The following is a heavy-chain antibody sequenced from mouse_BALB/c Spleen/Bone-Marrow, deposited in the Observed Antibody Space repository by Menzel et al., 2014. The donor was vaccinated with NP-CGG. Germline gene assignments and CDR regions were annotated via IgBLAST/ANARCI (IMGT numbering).Heavy chain of an antibody. CDR2: IDPANGNT. CDR3: ASYVYWFYFDH. J-gene: IGHJ2*01. D-gene: IGHD2-3*01. V-gene: IGHV14-3*02. CDR1: GFNVKDTY. Sequence: EVMLRESGEELVKPGASVKLSCTASGFNVKDTYIHWVKQRPEQGLEWIGWIDPANGNTKYDPKFQGKATITADTSSNTAYLQSSSLTSEDTAVYYCASYVYWFYFDHWGQGTTLTASS.